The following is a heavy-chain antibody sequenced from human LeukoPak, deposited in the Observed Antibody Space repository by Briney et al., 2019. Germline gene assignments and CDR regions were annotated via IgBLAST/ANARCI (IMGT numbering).Heavy chain of an antibody. V-gene: IGHV3-48*02. D-gene: IGHD3-10*01. CDR2: ISSSGTTI. CDR1: GFTFSSYS. Sequence: GGSLRLSCAASGFTFSSYSMNWVRQAPGKGLEWVSYISSSGTTIYYADSVKGRFTISRDNARNSLYLQMNSLRDEDTAVYYCARDTDFGFDYWGQGTLVTVSS. J-gene: IGHJ4*02. CDR3: ARDTDFGFDY.